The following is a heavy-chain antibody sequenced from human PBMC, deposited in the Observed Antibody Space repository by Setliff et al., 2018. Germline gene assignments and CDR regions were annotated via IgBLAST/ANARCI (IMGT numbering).Heavy chain of an antibody. CDR3: ARIGHFDFWRGFGVGAFDL. J-gene: IGHJ3*01. Sequence: SETLSLTCAVYGGSFSGYYWSWIRQPPGKGLEWIGEINHSGSTYSNPSFKSRVTRSLDKSKNQFSLKLASVTAAATALYYCARIGHFDFWRGFGVGAFDLWGHGSVVTVSS. V-gene: IGHV4-34*01. CDR2: INHSGST. D-gene: IGHD3-3*01. CDR1: GGSFSGYY.